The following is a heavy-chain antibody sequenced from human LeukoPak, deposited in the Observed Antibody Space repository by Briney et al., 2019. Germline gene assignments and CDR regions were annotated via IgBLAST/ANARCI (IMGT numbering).Heavy chain of an antibody. Sequence: SETLSLTCAVYGGSFSGYYWSWIRQPPEKGLEWIGEINHSGSTNYNPPLKSRVTISVDTSKNQFSLKLSSVTAADTAVYYCARGRYFDWLLSYYFDYWGQGTLVTVSS. D-gene: IGHD3-9*01. J-gene: IGHJ4*02. CDR3: ARGRYFDWLLSYYFDY. CDR2: INHSGST. V-gene: IGHV4-34*01. CDR1: GGSFSGYY.